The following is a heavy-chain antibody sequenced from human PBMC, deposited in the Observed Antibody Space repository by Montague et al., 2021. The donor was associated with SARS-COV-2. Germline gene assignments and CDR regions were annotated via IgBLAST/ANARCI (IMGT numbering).Heavy chain of an antibody. D-gene: IGHD6-13*01. J-gene: IGHJ4*02. Sequence: CAISGGSVSSNSATWNWLRQSPSRGLEWLGRTYYRSMWKSDYARSLKSRIAINPDTSKNQFSLQLSSVTPEDTALYYCVRGIEAAGSYDYWGQGTLVTVSS. CDR3: VRGIEAAGSYDY. CDR2: TYYRSMWKS. V-gene: IGHV6-1*01. CDR1: GGSVSSNSAT.